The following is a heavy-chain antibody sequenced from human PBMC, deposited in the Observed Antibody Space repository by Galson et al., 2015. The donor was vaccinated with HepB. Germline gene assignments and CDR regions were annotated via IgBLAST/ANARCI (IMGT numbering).Heavy chain of an antibody. CDR1: GFNFSSCG. CDR2: IACDGTKK. V-gene: IGHV3-30*18. J-gene: IGHJ4*02. CDR3: AQTPFDWLGPPFHH. D-gene: IGHD3-9*01. Sequence: SLRLSCAASGFNFSSCGIHWVRQAPGKGLEWVAVIACDGTKKHCADSVKGRFTISTDNSKNTVYLQMNSLRTEDTALYYCAQTPFDWLGPPFHHWGQGSLVTVSS.